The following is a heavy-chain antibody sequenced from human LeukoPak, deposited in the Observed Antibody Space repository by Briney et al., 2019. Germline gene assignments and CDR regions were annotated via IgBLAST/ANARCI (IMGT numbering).Heavy chain of an antibody. CDR2: IIPIFGTA. Sequence: ASVKVSCKASGGTFSSYAISWVRQAPGQGLEWMGGIIPIFGTANYAQKFQGRVTITTNESKSTYFMELSSLRYEDTAVYYCAGARVAEHQPFDYWGQGTLVTVSS. CDR3: AGARVAEHQPFDY. V-gene: IGHV1-69*05. CDR1: GGTFSSYA. D-gene: IGHD2-2*01. J-gene: IGHJ4*02.